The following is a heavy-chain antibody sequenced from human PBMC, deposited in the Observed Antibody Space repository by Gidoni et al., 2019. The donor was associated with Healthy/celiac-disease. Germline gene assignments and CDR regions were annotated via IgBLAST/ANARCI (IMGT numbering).Heavy chain of an antibody. D-gene: IGHD3-3*01. Sequence: EVQLVESGGGLVQPGGSLRLSCAASGFTFVNYWMSWVRQAPGKGLEWVANIKQDGSEKYYVDSVKGRFAISRDNAKNSLYLQMNSLRAEDTAVYYCARDGCWSGYPPCPSDYWGQGTLVTVSS. J-gene: IGHJ4*02. CDR3: ARDGCWSGYPPCPSDY. CDR1: GFTFVNYW. V-gene: IGHV3-7*01. CDR2: IKQDGSEK.